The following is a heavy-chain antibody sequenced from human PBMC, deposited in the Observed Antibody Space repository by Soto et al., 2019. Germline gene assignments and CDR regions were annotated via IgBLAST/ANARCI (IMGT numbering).Heavy chain of an antibody. CDR2: IIPIFGTA. Sequence: SVKVSCKASGGTFSSYAISWVRQAPGQGLEWMGGIIPIFGTANYAQKFQGRVTITADESTSTAYMELSSLRSEDTAVYYCARDKEAEYYFDYWGQGTLVTVSS. J-gene: IGHJ4*02. D-gene: IGHD6-13*01. CDR3: ARDKEAEYYFDY. CDR1: GGTFSSYA. V-gene: IGHV1-69*13.